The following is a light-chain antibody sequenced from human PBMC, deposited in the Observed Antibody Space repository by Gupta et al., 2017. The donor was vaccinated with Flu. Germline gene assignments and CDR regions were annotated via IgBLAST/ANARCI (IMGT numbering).Light chain of an antibody. CDR1: SSDVGNYNL. Sequence: QSALTQPASVSGSPGQSITISCTGTSSDVGNYNLGSWYQQHQGKDTKLLIFEVRIRPSGVSNRGLCYPTGNNASPHTXVXPAEEEXDEYCSSSETLRTPVVFGDGTK. V-gene: IGLV2-14*01. J-gene: IGLJ2*01. CDR3: SSSETLRTPVV. CDR2: EVR.